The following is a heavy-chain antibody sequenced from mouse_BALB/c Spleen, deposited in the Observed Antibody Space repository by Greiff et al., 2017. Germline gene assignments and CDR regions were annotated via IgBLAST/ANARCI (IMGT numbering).Heavy chain of an antibody. CDR1: GYAFTSYN. J-gene: IGHJ4*01. D-gene: IGHD1-1*01. V-gene: IGHV1S135*01. Sequence: VQLQQSGPELVKPGASVKVSCKASGYAFTSYNMYWVKQSHGKSLEWIGYIDPYNGGTSYNQKFKGKATLTVDKSSSTAYMHLNSLTSEDSAVYYCARSYYYGSSYGDYYAMDYWGQGTSVTVSS. CDR3: ARSYYYGSSYGDYYAMDY. CDR2: IDPYNGGT.